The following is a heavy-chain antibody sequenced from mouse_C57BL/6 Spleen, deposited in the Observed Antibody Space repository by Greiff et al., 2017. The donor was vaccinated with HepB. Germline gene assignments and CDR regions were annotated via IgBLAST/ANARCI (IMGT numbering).Heavy chain of an antibody. D-gene: IGHD1-1*01. CDR2: IDPSDSYT. V-gene: IGHV1-69*01. Sequence: VQLQQSGAELVMPGASVKLSCKASGYTFTSYWMHWVKQRPGQGLEWIGEIDPSDSYTNYNQKFKGKSTLTVDKSSSTAYMQLSSLTSKDSAVYYCARLDGSSWDWYFDFWGTGTTVTVSS. J-gene: IGHJ1*03. CDR1: GYTFTSYW. CDR3: ARLDGSSWDWYFDF.